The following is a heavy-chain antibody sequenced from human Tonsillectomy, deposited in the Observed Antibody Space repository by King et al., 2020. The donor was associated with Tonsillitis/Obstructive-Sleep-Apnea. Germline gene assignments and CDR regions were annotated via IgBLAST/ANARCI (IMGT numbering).Heavy chain of an antibody. CDR3: ARDGRADYDFWSGYSLYYYYYMDV. Sequence: VQLQESGPGLVKPSETLSLTCTVSGGSISSYYWSWIRQPPGKGLEWIGYIYYSGSTNYNPSLKSRVTISVDTSKNQFSLKLSSVTAADTAVYYCARDGRADYDFWSGYSLYYYYYMDVWGKGTTVTVSS. CDR1: GGSISSYY. D-gene: IGHD3-3*01. J-gene: IGHJ6*03. CDR2: IYYSGST. V-gene: IGHV4-59*01.